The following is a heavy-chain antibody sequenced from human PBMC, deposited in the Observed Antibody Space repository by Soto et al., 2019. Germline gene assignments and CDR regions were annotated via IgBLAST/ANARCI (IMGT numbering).Heavy chain of an antibody. Sequence: QVHLVESGGGVVQPGRSLRLACAASGFRFSGYGMQWVRQTPGKGREWVGVIWYDGSKKYYADSVKGRFTISRDNSRNNVFRQMDSLGGEDTAVYYWATDIGGGSGYSLAYWGPVILVTVSS. CDR1: GFRFSGYG. V-gene: IGHV3-33*03. D-gene: IGHD6-19*01. CDR2: IWYDGSKK. J-gene: IGHJ4*02. CDR3: ATDIGGGSGYSLAY.